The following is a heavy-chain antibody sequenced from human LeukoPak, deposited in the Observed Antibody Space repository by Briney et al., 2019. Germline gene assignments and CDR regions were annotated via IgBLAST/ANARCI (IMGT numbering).Heavy chain of an antibody. CDR1: GGSISRGNYY. D-gene: IGHD2-15*01. CDR3: AREDRYCSGGSCYS. Sequence: PSQTLSLTCSVSGGSISRGNYYWNWIRQPAGKGLEWIGHIYTSGSTNYNPSLKSRVTISVDTSKNQFSLKLSPVTAADTAVYYCAREDRYCSGGSCYSWGQGTLVTVSS. J-gene: IGHJ4*02. V-gene: IGHV4-61*09. CDR2: IYTSGST.